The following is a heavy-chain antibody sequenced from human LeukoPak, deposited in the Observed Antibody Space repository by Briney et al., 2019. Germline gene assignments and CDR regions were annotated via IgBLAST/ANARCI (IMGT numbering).Heavy chain of an antibody. Sequence: PGGSLRLSCAASGFTFSSYGMHWVRQAPGKGLEWVAFIRYDGSNKYYADSVKGRFTISRDNSKNTLYLQMNSLRAEDTAVYYCAEDREWLARSGYFDYWGQGTLVTVSS. D-gene: IGHD6-19*01. V-gene: IGHV3-30*02. CDR3: AEDREWLARSGYFDY. CDR1: GFTFSSYG. CDR2: IRYDGSNK. J-gene: IGHJ4*02.